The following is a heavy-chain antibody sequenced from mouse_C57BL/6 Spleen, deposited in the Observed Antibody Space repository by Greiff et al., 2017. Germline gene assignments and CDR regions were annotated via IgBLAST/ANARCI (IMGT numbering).Heavy chain of an antibody. V-gene: IGHV1-55*01. D-gene: IGHD2-3*01. CDR1: GYTFTSYW. CDR2: IYPGSGST. CDR3: ARTEGYDDWYFDV. J-gene: IGHJ1*03. Sequence: QVHVKQPGAELVKPGASVKMSCKASGYTFTSYWITWVKQRPGQGLEWIGDIYPGSGSTNYNEKFKSKATLTVDTSSSTAYMQLSSLTSEDSAVYYCARTEGYDDWYFDVWGTGTTVTVSS.